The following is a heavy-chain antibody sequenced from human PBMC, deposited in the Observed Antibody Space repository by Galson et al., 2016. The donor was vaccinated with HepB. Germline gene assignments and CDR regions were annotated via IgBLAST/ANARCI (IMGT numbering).Heavy chain of an antibody. J-gene: IGHJ4*02. D-gene: IGHD2-15*01. CDR2: IWYDGGKK. Sequence: SLRLSCAASGFTFSDYGMHWVRQAPGKGPEWVAVIWYDGGKKYYAESVKGRITISRDNSKNTLFLQMNCLKAEDTALYYCVRDLCSGGSCYSFDFWGQGALVTVSS. V-gene: IGHV3-33*01. CDR3: VRDLCSGGSCYSFDF. CDR1: GFTFSDYG.